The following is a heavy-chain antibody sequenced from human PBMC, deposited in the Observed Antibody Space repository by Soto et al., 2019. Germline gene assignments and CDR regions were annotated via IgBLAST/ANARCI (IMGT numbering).Heavy chain of an antibody. Sequence: QVQLVHSEAEVKKPGASVKVSCKASGYTFTAYSMHWVRQAPGQGLEWVGCFNPDSGDTIYAQKFQGRVTLTRDTSIGTAYMELYSLRSDDTAVYYCAIEAAAVISLDYWGQGTLVTVSS. D-gene: IGHD6-13*01. CDR1: GYTFTAYS. CDR2: FNPDSGDT. J-gene: IGHJ4*02. CDR3: AIEAAAVISLDY. V-gene: IGHV1-2*02.